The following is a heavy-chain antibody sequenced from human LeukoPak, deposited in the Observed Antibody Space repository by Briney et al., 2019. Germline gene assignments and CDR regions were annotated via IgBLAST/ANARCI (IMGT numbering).Heavy chain of an antibody. D-gene: IGHD2-2*01. CDR1: GYTFTGYY. CDR2: INPNSGGT. CDR3: ARDRGYCSSTSCLWFDP. J-gene: IGHJ5*02. V-gene: IGHV1-2*02. Sequence: GASVKVSCKASGYTFTGYYMHWVRQAPGQGLEWMGWINPNSGGTNYAQKFQGRVTMTRDTSISTAYMELSRLRSDDTAVYYCARDRGYCSSTSCLWFDPWGQGTLVTVSS.